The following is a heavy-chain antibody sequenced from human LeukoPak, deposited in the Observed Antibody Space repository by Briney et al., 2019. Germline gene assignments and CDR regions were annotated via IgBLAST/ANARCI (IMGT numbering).Heavy chain of an antibody. CDR2: ISGSGGST. Sequence: GGSLRLSCAASGFTFSSYAMSWVRQAPGKGLEWVSAISGSGGSTYYADSVKGRFTISRDNSKNTLYLQMNSLIPEDTAAYYCAREVVSSPSYFDSWGQGTLVTVSS. J-gene: IGHJ4*02. CDR3: AREVVSSPSYFDS. D-gene: IGHD2-15*01. V-gene: IGHV3-23*01. CDR1: GFTFSSYA.